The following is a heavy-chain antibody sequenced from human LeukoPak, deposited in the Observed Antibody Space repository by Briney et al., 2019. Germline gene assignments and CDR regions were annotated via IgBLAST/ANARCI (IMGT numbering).Heavy chain of an antibody. CDR2: ISTSSTFI. V-gene: IGHV3-21*04. D-gene: IGHD5-12*01. J-gene: IGHJ4*02. CDR1: GFTFSSYS. CDR3: AKHAYSGYGADYFDY. Sequence: GGSLRLSCAASGFTFSSYSMNWVRQAPGKGLEWVSSISTSSTFIYYADSVKGRFTISRDNSKNTLYLQMHSLRAEDTAVYYCAKHAYSGYGADYFDYWGQGTLVTVSS.